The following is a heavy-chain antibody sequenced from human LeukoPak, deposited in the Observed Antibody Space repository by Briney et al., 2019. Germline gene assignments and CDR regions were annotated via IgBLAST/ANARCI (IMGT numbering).Heavy chain of an antibody. J-gene: IGHJ4*02. CDR1: GFTFDDYA. CDR2: IIWNSGSI. D-gene: IGHD7-27*01. V-gene: IGHV3-9*01. CDR3: TKGTWGNPFDY. Sequence: GGSLRLSCAASGFTFDDYAMHWVRPTPGKGLAWVSGIIWNSGSIVYADSVKGRFTISRDNAKSSLYLQMNSLIAEDTALYYCTKGTWGNPFDYWGQGTLVTVSS.